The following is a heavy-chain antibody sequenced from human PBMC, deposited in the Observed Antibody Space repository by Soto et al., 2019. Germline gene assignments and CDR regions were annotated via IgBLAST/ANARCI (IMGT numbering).Heavy chain of an antibody. CDR2: ISNYNGNT. D-gene: IGHD3-10*01. CDR3: ARIRPFYASSSHDIENYYFYSGMDV. V-gene: IGHV1-18*04. J-gene: IGHJ6*02. CDR1: GYTFTAYY. Sequence: ASVKVSCKASGYTFTAYYIGWVRQAPGQGLEWMGFISNYNGNTDYVQKFQGRLTLSTDRTTSTAYMEVRRLRSDDTAIYYCARIRPFYASSSHDIENYYFYSGMDVWGQGTPVTVSS.